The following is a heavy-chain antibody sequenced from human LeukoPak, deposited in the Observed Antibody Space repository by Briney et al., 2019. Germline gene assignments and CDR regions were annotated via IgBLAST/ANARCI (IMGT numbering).Heavy chain of an antibody. CDR3: AKTNYDILTRYFAFDI. Sequence: SETLSLTCAVYGGSFSGYYWSWIRQPPGKGLEWIGEINHSGSTKYNPSLKSRVTISVDTSENQFSLKLSSVTAADTAVYYCAKTNYDILTRYFAFDIWGQGTMVTVSS. CDR2: INHSGST. CDR1: GGSFSGYY. D-gene: IGHD3-9*01. J-gene: IGHJ3*02. V-gene: IGHV4-34*01.